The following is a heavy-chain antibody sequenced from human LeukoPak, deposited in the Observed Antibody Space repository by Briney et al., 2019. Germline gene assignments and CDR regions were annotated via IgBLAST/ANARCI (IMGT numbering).Heavy chain of an antibody. J-gene: IGHJ3*02. D-gene: IGHD6-6*01. Sequence: GESLKISCAASGFTLSTYTMNWVRQAPGKGLQWFSYISSSSSTIYYADSVKGRFTISRDNAKNSLYLQMNSLRDEDTAVYYCAREYSSSSGRAFDIWGQGTMVTVSS. CDR3: AREYSSSSGRAFDI. CDR1: GFTLSTYT. V-gene: IGHV3-48*02. CDR2: ISSSSSTI.